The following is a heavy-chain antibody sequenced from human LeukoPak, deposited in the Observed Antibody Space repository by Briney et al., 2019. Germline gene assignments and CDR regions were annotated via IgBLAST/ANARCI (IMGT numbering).Heavy chain of an antibody. Sequence: ASVKVSCKVSGYTLTELSMHWVRQAPGKGLEWMGGFDPEDGETIYAQKFQGRVTMTEDTSTDTAYMELSSLRSEDTAVYYCASGGSRGVRSGYYYYYMDVWGKGTTVTVSS. V-gene: IGHV1-24*01. D-gene: IGHD4-23*01. CDR2: FDPEDGET. CDR1: GYTLTELS. J-gene: IGHJ6*03. CDR3: ASGGSRGVRSGYYYYYMDV.